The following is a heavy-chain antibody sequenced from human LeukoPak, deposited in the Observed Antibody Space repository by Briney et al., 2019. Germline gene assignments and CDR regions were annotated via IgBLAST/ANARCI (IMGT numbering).Heavy chain of an antibody. J-gene: IGHJ5*02. CDR2: IKQDGSEK. V-gene: IGHV3-7*01. CDR3: ARGPLGYCSSSSCYLDP. Sequence: GGSLRLSCAASGFTFRSYWMSWVRQAPGKGLEWVANIKQDGSEKYYVDSVKGRFTISRDNADNSLYLQMNSLRVEDTAVYYCARGPLGYCSSSSCYLDPWGQGTLVTVSS. CDR1: GFTFRSYW. D-gene: IGHD2-2*01.